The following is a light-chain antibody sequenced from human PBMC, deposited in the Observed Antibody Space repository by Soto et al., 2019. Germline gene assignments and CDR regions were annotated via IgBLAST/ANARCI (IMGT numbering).Light chain of an antibody. CDR1: QSVSSSY. Sequence: EIVLTQSPGTLSLSPGERATLSCRASQSVSSSYLAWYQQKPGQAPRLLIYGASSRATGIPDRFSGSGSGTDFTLTISILEPEEFAVYYCQQYGSSPPTYTFGQGTKLEIK. J-gene: IGKJ2*01. CDR2: GAS. V-gene: IGKV3-20*01. CDR3: QQYGSSPPTYT.